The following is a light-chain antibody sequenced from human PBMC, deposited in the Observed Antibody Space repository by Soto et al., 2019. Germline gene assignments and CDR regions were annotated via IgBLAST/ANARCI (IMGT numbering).Light chain of an antibody. J-gene: IGKJ2*01. V-gene: IGKV1-27*01. Sequence: DIQMTQSPSSLSASVGDRVTITCRASQGISNYLAWYQQKPVKVPKLLIYAASTLQSGVPSRFSVSGSGTDFTLTISSLQPEYVATYYCQKYNSAPHTFGQGTKLESK. CDR1: QGISNY. CDR3: QKYNSAPHT. CDR2: AAS.